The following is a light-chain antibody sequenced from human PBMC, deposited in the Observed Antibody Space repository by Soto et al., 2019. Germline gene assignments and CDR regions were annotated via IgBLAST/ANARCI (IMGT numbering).Light chain of an antibody. CDR2: WAS. J-gene: IGKJ1*01. V-gene: IGKV4-1*01. CDR1: QSLLYSSNSKNY. Sequence: IVMTQSPDSLAVSLGERATINCKSSQSLLYSSNSKNYLTWYQHKPGQPPRLLIYWASTRESGVPDRFSGSGSGTDFTLTISSLQAEDVAVXYCQQYYFTPWTFGQGTKVDIK. CDR3: QQYYFTPWT.